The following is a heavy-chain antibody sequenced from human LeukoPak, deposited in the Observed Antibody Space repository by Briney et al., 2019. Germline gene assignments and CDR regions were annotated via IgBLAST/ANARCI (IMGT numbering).Heavy chain of an antibody. Sequence: ASVTVSCKASGYTFTGYYMHWVRQAPGQGLEWMGRINPNSGGTNYAQKFQGRVTMTRDTSISTAYMELSRLRSDDTAVYYCARSPRLYYDILTGYFDYWGQGTLVTVSS. CDR2: INPNSGGT. CDR3: ARSPRLYYDILTGYFDY. D-gene: IGHD3-9*01. J-gene: IGHJ4*02. CDR1: GYTFTGYY. V-gene: IGHV1-2*06.